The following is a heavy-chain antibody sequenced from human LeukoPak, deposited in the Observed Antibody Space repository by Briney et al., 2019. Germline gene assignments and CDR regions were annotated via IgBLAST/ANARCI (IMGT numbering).Heavy chain of an antibody. J-gene: IGHJ4*02. CDR3: ARSVITYYYDSSTTFDY. CDR2: INPNSGGT. CDR1: GYTLTELS. Sequence: ASVKVSCKVSGYTLTELSMHWVRQAPGQGLEWMGWINPNSGGTNYAQKFQGWVTMTRDTSISTAYMELSRLRSDDTAVYYCARSVITYYYDSSTTFDYWGQGTLVTVSS. V-gene: IGHV1-2*04. D-gene: IGHD3-22*01.